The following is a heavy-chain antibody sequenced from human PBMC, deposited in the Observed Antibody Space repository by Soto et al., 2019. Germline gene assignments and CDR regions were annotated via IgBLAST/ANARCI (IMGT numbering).Heavy chain of an antibody. D-gene: IGHD1-1*01. CDR2: IDGDGSRT. Sequence: GGSLRLSCAASGFTFSGYWMHWVRQAPGKGLVWVSRIDGDGSRTNYADSVKGRFTISRDNAKNTLYLQMNSLRAEDTAVYYCARELASYNDYWGQGTPVTVSP. CDR1: GFTFSGYW. CDR3: ARELASYNDY. V-gene: IGHV3-74*01. J-gene: IGHJ4*02.